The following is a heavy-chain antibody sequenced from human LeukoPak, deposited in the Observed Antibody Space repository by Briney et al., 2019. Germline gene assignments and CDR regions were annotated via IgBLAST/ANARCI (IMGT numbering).Heavy chain of an antibody. Sequence: ASVKVSCKASGYTFTGFDFNWVRQATGQGLEWMGWMKSNNGHTGYAQKFQGRVTMTRDTSISTAYMELSSLTFEDTAVYYCARGPPNWGMVGYWGQGTLITVSS. V-gene: IGHV1-8*01. CDR2: MKSNNGHT. CDR1: GYTFTGFD. D-gene: IGHD7-27*01. CDR3: ARGPPNWGMVGY. J-gene: IGHJ4*02.